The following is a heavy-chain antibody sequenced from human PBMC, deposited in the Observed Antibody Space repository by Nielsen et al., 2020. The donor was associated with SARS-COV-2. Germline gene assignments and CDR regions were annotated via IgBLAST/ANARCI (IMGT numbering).Heavy chain of an antibody. CDR3: AREGREGWFDP. J-gene: IGHJ5*02. CDR1: GGSFSGYY. CDR2: IYYSGST. V-gene: IGHV4-59*01. Sequence: SETLSLTCAVYGGSFSGYYWSWIRQPPGKGLEWIGYIYYSGSTNYNPSLKSRVTISVDTSKNQFSLKLSSVTAADTAVYYCAREGREGWFDPWGQGTLVTVSS.